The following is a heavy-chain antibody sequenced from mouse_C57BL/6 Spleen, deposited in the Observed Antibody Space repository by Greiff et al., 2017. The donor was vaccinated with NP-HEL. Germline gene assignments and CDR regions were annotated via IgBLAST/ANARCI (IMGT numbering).Heavy chain of an antibody. D-gene: IGHD1-1*01. V-gene: IGHV1-55*01. CDR3: AREDYYGRNFDY. J-gene: IGHJ2*01. CDR1: GYTFTSYW. Sequence: QVQLQQPGAELVKPGASVKMSCKASGYTFTSYWITWVKQRPGQGLEWIGDIYPGSGSTNYNEKFKSKATLTVDTSSSTAYMQLSSLTSEDSAVYYCAREDYYGRNFDYWGQGTTLTVAS. CDR2: IYPGSGST.